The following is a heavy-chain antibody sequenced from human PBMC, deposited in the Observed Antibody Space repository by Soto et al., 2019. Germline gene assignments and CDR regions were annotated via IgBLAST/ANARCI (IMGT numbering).Heavy chain of an antibody. D-gene: IGHD4-17*01. J-gene: IGHJ5*02. CDR2: IYYSGGT. CDR3: ARAAFGAYGRLNWFDP. Sequence: QVQLQESGPGLVKPSQTLSLTCTVSGGSISSSGYYWSWIRQHPEKGLECIGNIYYSGGTYYNPSLKSRLTISIDTSNNQFSLKLSSVTAAATAIYYCARAAFGAYGRLNWFDPWGQGTLVTVSS. V-gene: IGHV4-31*03. CDR1: GGSISSSGYY.